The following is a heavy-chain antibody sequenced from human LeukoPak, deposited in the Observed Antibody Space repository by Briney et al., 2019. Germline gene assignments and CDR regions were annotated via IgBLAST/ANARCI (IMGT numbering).Heavy chain of an antibody. CDR1: GFPFSTYS. CDR2: ITSTSDTI. J-gene: IGHJ4*02. D-gene: IGHD1-26*01. V-gene: IGHV3-48*01. Sequence: PGGSLRLSCVTSGFPFSTYSMNWVRQAPGRGLERLSYITSTSDTISYAGSGKGRFSTSRDNAKNSLYLQRNSLRAEDTAVYYCASFPWDLRPTWGQGTLVSV. CDR3: ASFPWDLRPT.